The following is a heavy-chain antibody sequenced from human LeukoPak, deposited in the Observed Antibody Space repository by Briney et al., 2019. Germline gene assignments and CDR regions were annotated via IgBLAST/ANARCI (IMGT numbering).Heavy chain of an antibody. Sequence: GESLQISSRGSGYSFTTSWFMWLRQMPGKGLEGMGFIYPGDSDTRYSPSFKGQFTMSADNSNNTAYLQLSTLKASDTALYYCARRQRCSSTSCPPDSWGQGTLVTVSS. CDR1: GYSFTTSW. J-gene: IGHJ4*02. D-gene: IGHD2-2*01. CDR2: IYPGDSDT. V-gene: IGHV5-51*01. CDR3: ARRQRCSSTSCPPDS.